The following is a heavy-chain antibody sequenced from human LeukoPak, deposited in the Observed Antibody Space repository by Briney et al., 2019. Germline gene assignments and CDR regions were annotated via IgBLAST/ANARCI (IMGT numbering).Heavy chain of an antibody. D-gene: IGHD2-2*02. Sequence: NTGGSLRLSCAASGFTFSDYYMSWIRQAPGKGLEWASYISSSGSTIYYADSVKGRFTISRDNAKNSLYLQMNSLRAEDTAVYYCARSGEDIVVVPAAIRLFSDYYGMDVWGQGTTVTVSS. CDR3: ARSGEDIVVVPAAIRLFSDYYGMDV. J-gene: IGHJ6*02. CDR1: GFTFSDYY. V-gene: IGHV3-11*01. CDR2: ISSSGSTI.